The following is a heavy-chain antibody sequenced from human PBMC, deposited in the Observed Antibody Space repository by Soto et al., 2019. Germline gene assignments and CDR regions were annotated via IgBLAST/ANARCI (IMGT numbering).Heavy chain of an antibody. Sequence: ASVKVSCKASGYTFTSYGISWVRQAPGQGLEWMGWISAYNGNTNYSQKFQGRVTITTDTSASTAYMELSSLRSEDTAVYYCATHAGFWSGYYTFPGYYYGMDVWGQGTTVTVSS. J-gene: IGHJ6*02. V-gene: IGHV1-18*01. CDR3: ATHAGFWSGYYTFPGYYYGMDV. CDR2: ISAYNGNT. D-gene: IGHD3-3*01. CDR1: GYTFTSYG.